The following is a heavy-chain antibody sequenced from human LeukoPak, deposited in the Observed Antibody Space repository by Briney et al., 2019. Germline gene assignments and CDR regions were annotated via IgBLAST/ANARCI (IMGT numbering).Heavy chain of an antibody. D-gene: IGHD6-25*01. CDR3: ARVAAAGYFDY. CDR2: IIPIFGTA. V-gene: IGHV1-69*06. CDR1: GGTFSSYA. Sequence: ASVKVSCKASGGTFSSYAISWVRQAPGQGLEWMGGIIPIFGTANYAQKFQGRVTITADKSTSTAYMELSSLRSEDTAVYYCARVAAAGYFDYWGQGTLVTVSS. J-gene: IGHJ4*02.